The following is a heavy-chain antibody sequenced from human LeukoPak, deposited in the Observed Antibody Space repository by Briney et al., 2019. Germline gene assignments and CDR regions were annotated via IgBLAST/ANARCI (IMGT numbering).Heavy chain of an antibody. CDR1: GFTFSSYA. Sequence: PGGSLRLSCAASGFTFSSYAMSWVRQAPGKGLEWVSAISGSGGSTDYADSVKGRFTISRDNSKNTLYLQMNSLRAEHTAVYYCAKGTSGWYGDEFDYWGQGTLVAVSS. CDR3: AKGTSGWYGDEFDY. CDR2: ISGSGGST. J-gene: IGHJ4*02. D-gene: IGHD6-19*01. V-gene: IGHV3-23*01.